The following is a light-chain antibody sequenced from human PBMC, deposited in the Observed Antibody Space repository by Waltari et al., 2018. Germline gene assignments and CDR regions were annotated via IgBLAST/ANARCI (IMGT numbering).Light chain of an antibody. CDR2: WVS. Sequence: DIVMTQSPDSLAVSLGERATINCKSSQSILHSSSNRNDLAWYQHKPGPPPKLLIFWVSSRDSGVPDRCSGSGSGTDFTLTISSLQAEDVAVYYCQQFYSTPYTFGQGTKLEI. J-gene: IGKJ2*01. CDR3: QQFYSTPYT. CDR1: QSILHSSSNRND. V-gene: IGKV4-1*01.